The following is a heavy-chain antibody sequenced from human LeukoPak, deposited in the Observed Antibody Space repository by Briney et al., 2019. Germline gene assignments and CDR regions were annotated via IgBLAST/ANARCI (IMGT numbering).Heavy chain of an antibody. CDR1: GLTFSTYA. CDR2: INSNGDEI. Sequence: PGGSLKLSWAASGLTFSTYAMTWVRQAPGKGLGWVSGINSNGDEIYYADSVRGRFTISRDNSNNPLHLQMDSLRTEDTAVYYCANWIGRSSRDYWGQGTLVTVSS. J-gene: IGHJ4*02. V-gene: IGHV3-23*01. CDR3: ANWIGRSSRDY. D-gene: IGHD6-6*01.